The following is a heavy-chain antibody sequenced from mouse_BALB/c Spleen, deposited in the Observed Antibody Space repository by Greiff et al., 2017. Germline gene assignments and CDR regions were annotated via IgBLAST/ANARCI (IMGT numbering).Heavy chain of an antibody. J-gene: IGHJ4*01. V-gene: IGHV5-6-5*01. CDR3: ARGGSSHYAMDY. CDR1: GFTFSSYA. D-gene: IGHD1-1*01. Sequence: EVQGVESGGGLVKPGGSLKLSCAASGFTFSSYAMSWVRQTPEKRLEWVASISSGGSTYYPDSVKGRFTISRDNARNILYLQMSSLRSEDTAMYYCARGGSSHYAMDYWGQGTSVTVSS. CDR2: ISSGGST.